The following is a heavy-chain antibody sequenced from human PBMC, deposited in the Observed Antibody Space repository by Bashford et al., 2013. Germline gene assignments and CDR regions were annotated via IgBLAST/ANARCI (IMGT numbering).Heavy chain of an antibody. J-gene: IGHJ5*02. V-gene: IGHV3-7*01. D-gene: IGHD3-10*01. Sequence: APGKGLEWVANIKQDGSEKYYVDSVKGRFTISRDNAKNSVYLQMRGLKVEDTAVYYCASVTMNRGIPFDPWGQGTLVTVSS. CDR3: ASVTMNRGIPFDP. CDR2: IKQDGSEK.